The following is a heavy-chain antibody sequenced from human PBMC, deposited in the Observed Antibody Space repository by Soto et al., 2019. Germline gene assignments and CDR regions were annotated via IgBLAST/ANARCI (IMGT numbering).Heavy chain of an antibody. CDR3: ARGGGTILAPLP. J-gene: IGHJ5*02. Sequence: VKVSCKASGYTFTGYFIHWVRQAPGQGLEWMGWINPNSGATKYAQKFQGRVTMTRDTSISTAYMELTLLRSDDTAIYYCARGGGTILAPLPWGEGTLVTVSS. CDR1: GYTFTGYF. CDR2: INPNSGAT. V-gene: IGHV1-2*02. D-gene: IGHD3-3*01.